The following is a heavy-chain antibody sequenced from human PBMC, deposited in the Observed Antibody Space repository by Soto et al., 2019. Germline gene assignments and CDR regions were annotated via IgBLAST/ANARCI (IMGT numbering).Heavy chain of an antibody. CDR3: ARWVPPNAY. Sequence: QVQLGQSGAEVKKPGASVKVSCKASGYTFPSYGISGVRQAPGQGLEWLGWLSAYHGNTNYAQKLQGRVPMTTDTSTSTAYMELRSLGSDETAVYYCARWVPPNAYWGQGTLVTVSS. J-gene: IGHJ4*02. CDR1: GYTFPSYG. D-gene: IGHD2-8*01. V-gene: IGHV1-18*01. CDR2: LSAYHGNT.